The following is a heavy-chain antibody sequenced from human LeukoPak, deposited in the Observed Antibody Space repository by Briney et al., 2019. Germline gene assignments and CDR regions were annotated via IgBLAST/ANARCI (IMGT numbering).Heavy chain of an antibody. CDR2: ISSSSSTI. CDR3: ASEKGTILTGNWFDP. D-gene: IGHD3-9*01. CDR1: GFTFSSYS. J-gene: IGHJ5*02. Sequence: GSLRLSCAASGFTFSSYSMNWVRQAPGKGLEGVSYISSSSSTIYYADSVKGRFTISRDNAKNSLSLQMNSLRDEDTAVYYCASEKGTILTGNWFDPWGQGTLVTVSS. V-gene: IGHV3-48*02.